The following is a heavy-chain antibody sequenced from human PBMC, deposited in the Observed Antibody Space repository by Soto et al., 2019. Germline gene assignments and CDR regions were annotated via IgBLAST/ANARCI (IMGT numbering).Heavy chain of an antibody. CDR3: ARDSADIVLMVYAQNWFDP. CDR1: GGSISSSSYY. V-gene: IGHV4-39*01. D-gene: IGHD2-8*01. J-gene: IGHJ5*02. CDR2: IYYSGST. Sequence: SETLSLTCTVSGGSISSSSYYWGWIRQPPGKGLEWIGSIYYSGSTYYNPSLKSRVTISVDTSKNQFSLKLSSVTAADTAVYYCARDSADIVLMVYAQNWFDPWGQGTLVTVSS.